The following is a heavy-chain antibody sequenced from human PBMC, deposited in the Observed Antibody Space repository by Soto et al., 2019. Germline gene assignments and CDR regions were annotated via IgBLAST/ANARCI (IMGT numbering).Heavy chain of an antibody. CDR3: ARGWDCSGGSCYEFGD. CDR1: GYTFTSYD. J-gene: IGHJ4*02. D-gene: IGHD2-15*01. Sequence: QVQLVQSGAEVKKPGASVKVSCKASGYTFTSYDINWVRQATGQGLEWMGWMNPNSGNTGYAQKYQGRVTMTRNTYISTAYIELSSLRSEDTAVYYCARGWDCSGGSCYEFGDWGQGTLVTVSS. CDR2: MNPNSGNT. V-gene: IGHV1-8*01.